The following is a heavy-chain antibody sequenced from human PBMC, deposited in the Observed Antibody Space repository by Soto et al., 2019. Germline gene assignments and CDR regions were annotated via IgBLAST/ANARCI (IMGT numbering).Heavy chain of an antibody. D-gene: IGHD3-16*01. J-gene: IGHJ4*02. CDR3: ARADYDYVWGTPYFEY. Sequence: QVQLVQSGAEVKKPGSSVKVSCKASGGTFSSYAISWVRQAPGHGLEWMGGIIPIFGTANYAQKFQGRVTITADKSTSTAYIELSSLRSEDTALYYCARADYDYVWGTPYFEYCGQGTLGTVAS. CDR2: IIPIFGTA. V-gene: IGHV1-69*06. CDR1: GGTFSSYA.